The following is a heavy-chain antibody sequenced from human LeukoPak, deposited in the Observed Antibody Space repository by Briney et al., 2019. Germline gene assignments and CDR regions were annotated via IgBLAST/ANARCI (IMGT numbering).Heavy chain of an antibody. CDR1: GFTFSSYA. Sequence: PGGSLRLSCAASGFTFSSYAMSWVRQAPGKGREWVSAISGSGGSTYYADSVKGRFTISRDNSKNTLYLQMNSLRAEDTAVYYCAKDLKRWQQLRWFDPWGQGTLVTVSS. CDR2: ISGSGGST. J-gene: IGHJ5*02. CDR3: AKDLKRWQQLRWFDP. D-gene: IGHD6-13*01. V-gene: IGHV3-23*01.